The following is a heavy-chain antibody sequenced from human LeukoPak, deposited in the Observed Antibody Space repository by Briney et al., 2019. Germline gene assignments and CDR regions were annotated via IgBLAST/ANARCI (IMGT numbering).Heavy chain of an antibody. J-gene: IGHJ4*02. Sequence: SETLSLTCSVSGDSISSNYWSWIRQPPGKGLEWIGYMYNSGSTNYNPSLKSRVTISVDTSKNQFSLMLSSVTAADTAVYFCARGAGRCGGDCYSSDSWGRGTLVTVSS. CDR1: GDSISSNY. CDR3: ARGAGRCGGDCYSSDS. CDR2: MYNSGST. V-gene: IGHV4-59*01. D-gene: IGHD2-21*02.